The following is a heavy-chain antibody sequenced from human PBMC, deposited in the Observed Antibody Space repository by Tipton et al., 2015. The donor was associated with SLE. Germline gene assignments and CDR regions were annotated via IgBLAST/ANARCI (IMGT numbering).Heavy chain of an antibody. D-gene: IGHD5-12*01. CDR2: INHSGST. Sequence: TLSLTCAVYGGSFSGYYWSWIRQPPGKGLEWIGEINHSGSTNYNPSLKSRVTISVDTSKNQFSLKLSSVTAADTAVYYCARRLTRYSGYGYFDYWGQGTLVTVSS. V-gene: IGHV4-34*01. CDR3: ARRLTRYSGYGYFDY. J-gene: IGHJ4*02. CDR1: GGSFSGYY.